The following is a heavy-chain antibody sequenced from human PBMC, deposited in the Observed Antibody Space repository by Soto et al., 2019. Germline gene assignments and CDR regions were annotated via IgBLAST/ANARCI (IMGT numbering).Heavy chain of an antibody. D-gene: IGHD3-10*02. CDR2: IGGSAGTT. Sequence: VQVLESGGDLVQPGGSLRLSCSASRFNFSSFAMRWVRQAPGKGREWVSAIGGSAGTTYYADSVKGRFTISRDNSKHILYLQLNSLRAEDTAVYFCARRDVSTGAMDVWGQGTTVTVSS. J-gene: IGHJ6*02. CDR1: RFNFSSFA. CDR3: ARRDVSTGAMDV. V-gene: IGHV3-23*01.